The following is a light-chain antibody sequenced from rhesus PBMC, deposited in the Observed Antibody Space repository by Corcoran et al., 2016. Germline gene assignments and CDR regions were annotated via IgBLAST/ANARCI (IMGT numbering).Light chain of an antibody. J-gene: IGKJ4*01. CDR3: QQPNSYPLT. CDR2: RAS. Sequence: DIQMTQSPSSLSASVGDRVTITCRASQGISNWLAWYQQKPGKAPNLLIYRASNLEKGVPSRFSGSGSGTDFTLTISSLQPEDFATYYCQQPNSYPLTFGGGTKVEIK. V-gene: IGKV1-69*01. CDR1: QGISNW.